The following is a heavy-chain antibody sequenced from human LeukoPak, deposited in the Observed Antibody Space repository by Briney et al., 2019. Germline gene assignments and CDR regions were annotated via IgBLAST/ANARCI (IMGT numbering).Heavy chain of an antibody. CDR1: GFTFSSYG. Sequence: PGGSLRLSCAASGFTFSSYGMHWVRQAPGKGLEWVAVIWYDGSNKYYADSVKGRFTISRDNSKNTLYLQMNSLRAEDTAVYYCAKGEEMATLDYWGQGTLVTVSS. CDR3: AKGEEMATLDY. V-gene: IGHV3-33*06. J-gene: IGHJ4*02. D-gene: IGHD5-24*01. CDR2: IWYDGSNK.